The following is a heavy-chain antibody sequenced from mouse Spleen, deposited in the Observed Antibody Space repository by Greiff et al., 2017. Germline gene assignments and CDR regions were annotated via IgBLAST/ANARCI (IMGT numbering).Heavy chain of an antibody. V-gene: IGHV1-39*01. D-gene: IGHD1-1*01. CDR3: ARGYYGSHWFFDV. Sequence: EVQRVESGPELVKPGASVKISCKASGYSFTDYNMNWVKQNTGKNLEWIGIINPNYGTTSYNQKFKDKATLTVDQSSSTAYMQLNSLTSADSAVYYCARGYYGSHWFFDVWGAGTTVTVSS. CDR1: GYSFTDYN. J-gene: IGHJ1*01. CDR2: INPNYGTT.